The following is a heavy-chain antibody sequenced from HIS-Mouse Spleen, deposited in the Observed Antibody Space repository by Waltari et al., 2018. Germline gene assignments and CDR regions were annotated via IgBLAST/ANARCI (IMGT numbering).Heavy chain of an antibody. CDR3: ARDPAGAIFGVALKD. J-gene: IGHJ4*02. Sequence: QVQLVQSGAEVTKPGASVKVACKAAGYTFTGAYLHGVRPAPGQGLDGMGWINPNSGGTNYARKFQGRVTMTRDTSISTAYMELSRLRSDDTAVYYCARDPAGAIFGVALKDWGQGTLVTVSS. D-gene: IGHD3-3*01. V-gene: IGHV1-2*02. CDR1: GYTFTGAY. CDR2: INPNSGGT.